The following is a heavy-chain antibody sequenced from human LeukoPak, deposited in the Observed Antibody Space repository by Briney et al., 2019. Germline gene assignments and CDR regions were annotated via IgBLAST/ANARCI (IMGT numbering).Heavy chain of an antibody. Sequence: PGGSLRLSCAASGFTFSSYGMNWVRQAPGKGLEWVSSISSSSSYIYYADSVKGRFTISRDNAKNSLYLQMNSLRAEDTAVYYCGRDHGFGEWERRYYAFHLWAQKPILSVSS. CDR2: ISSSSSYI. CDR3: GRDHGFGEWERRYYAFHL. V-gene: IGHV3-21*01. CDR1: GFTFSSYG. J-gene: IGHJ3*01. D-gene: IGHD3-10*01.